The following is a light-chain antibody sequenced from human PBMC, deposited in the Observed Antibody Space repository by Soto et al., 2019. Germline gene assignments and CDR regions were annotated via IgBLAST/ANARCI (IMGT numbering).Light chain of an antibody. CDR3: QQYGSSPWT. CDR1: QSVSSSY. Sequence: EIVLTQSPGTLSLSPGERATLSCRASQSVSSSYLAWYQQKPGQAPQLLIYGASSRATGVPDRFSGSGSGTDFTLTISRLEPEDFAVYYCQQYGSSPWTFGQGTKVDIK. CDR2: GAS. J-gene: IGKJ1*01. V-gene: IGKV3-20*01.